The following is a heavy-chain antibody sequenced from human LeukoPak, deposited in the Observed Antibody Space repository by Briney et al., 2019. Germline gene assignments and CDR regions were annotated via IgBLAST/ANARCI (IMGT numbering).Heavy chain of an antibody. V-gene: IGHV4-38-2*02. D-gene: IGHD6-13*01. Sequence: SETLSLTCTVSGYSISSGYYWGWIRQPPGKGLEWIGSIYYSGSTYYNPSLKSRVTISVDTSKNQFSLKLSSVTAADTAVYYCARDRIAAAGFDYWGQGTLVTVSS. CDR2: IYYSGST. CDR1: GYSISSGYY. CDR3: ARDRIAAAGFDY. J-gene: IGHJ4*02.